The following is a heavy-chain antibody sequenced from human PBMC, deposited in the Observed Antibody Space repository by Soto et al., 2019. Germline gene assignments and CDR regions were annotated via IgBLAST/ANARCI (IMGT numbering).Heavy chain of an antibody. Sequence: ASVKISCKASGYTFTGYGISWVRQAPGQGLEWMGWISAYNGNTNYAQKFQGRVIMTTDTSTSTAYMELRSLRSDDTAVYYCARDQVRYCSSTSCYKPFDYWRQGTLV. D-gene: IGHD2-2*02. CDR3: ARDQVRYCSSTSCYKPFDY. CDR1: GYTFTGYG. V-gene: IGHV1-18*04. J-gene: IGHJ4*02. CDR2: ISAYNGNT.